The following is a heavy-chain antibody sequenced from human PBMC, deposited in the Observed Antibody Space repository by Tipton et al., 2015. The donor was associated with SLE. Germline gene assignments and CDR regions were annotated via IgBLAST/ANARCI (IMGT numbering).Heavy chain of an antibody. CDR3: ARHQDVVVVTPLDF. J-gene: IGHJ4*02. Sequence: TLSLTCTVSGGSVSLREFYWGWIRQPPGKGLEWIGSAFSIGSTYSNPSLKSRVTISVDTSQKQVSLKLTSVTAADTAVYYCARHQDVVVVTPLDFWGRGTLVVVSS. CDR1: GGSVSLREFY. V-gene: IGHV4-39*07. CDR2: AFSIGST. D-gene: IGHD2-21*01.